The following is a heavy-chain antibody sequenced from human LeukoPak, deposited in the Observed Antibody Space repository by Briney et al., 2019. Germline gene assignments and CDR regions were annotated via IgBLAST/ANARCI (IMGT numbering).Heavy chain of an antibody. CDR3: AKDLDLNYYDSSGPNYGDY. Sequence: GGSLRLSCAASGFTFSSYAMSWVRQAPGKGLEWVPAISGSGGSTYYADSVKGRFTISRDNSKNTLYLQMNSLRAEDTAVYYCAKDLDLNYYDSSGPNYGDYWGQGTLVTVSS. D-gene: IGHD3-22*01. V-gene: IGHV3-23*01. J-gene: IGHJ4*02. CDR1: GFTFSSYA. CDR2: ISGSGGST.